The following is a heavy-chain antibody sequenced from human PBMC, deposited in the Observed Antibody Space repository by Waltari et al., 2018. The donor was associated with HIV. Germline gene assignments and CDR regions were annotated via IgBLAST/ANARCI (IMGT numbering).Heavy chain of an antibody. V-gene: IGHV5-51*01. D-gene: IGHD1-26*01. CDR1: GYSFTSYW. J-gene: IGHJ4*02. Sequence: EVQLVQSGAEVKKPGASLKISCKGSGYSFTSYWLAWVRTLPGKGLEWMGIIYPGDSDTRYSPSFQGQVTISADKSISTAYLQWSSLKASDTAMYYCARQESIVGGTGWHPFDYWGQGTLVTVSS. CDR2: IYPGDSDT. CDR3: ARQESIVGGTGWHPFDY.